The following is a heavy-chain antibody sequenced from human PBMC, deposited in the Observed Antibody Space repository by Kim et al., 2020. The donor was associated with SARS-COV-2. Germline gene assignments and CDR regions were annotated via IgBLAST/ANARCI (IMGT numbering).Heavy chain of an antibody. J-gene: IGHJ3*02. Sequence: AQKFQGRVTMTEEPSTDTAYMELSSLRSEDTAVYYCATGGSGWYEDAFDIWGQGTMVTVSS. D-gene: IGHD6-19*01. V-gene: IGHV1-24*01. CDR3: ATGGSGWYEDAFDI.